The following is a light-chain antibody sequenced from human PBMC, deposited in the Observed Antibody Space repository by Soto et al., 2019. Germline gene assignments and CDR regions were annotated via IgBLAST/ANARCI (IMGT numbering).Light chain of an antibody. J-gene: IGKJ3*01. CDR3: QQFGSSPGFT. CDR2: GAS. Sequence: EIVLTQSPGTLSLSPGERATLSCRASQSINNRYLAWYQQKPGQAPRLLIYGASSRATGIPDRLIGSGSGTDFTLTISRLEPEDFAVYYCQQFGSSPGFTFGPGTKVDIK. CDR1: QSINNRY. V-gene: IGKV3-20*01.